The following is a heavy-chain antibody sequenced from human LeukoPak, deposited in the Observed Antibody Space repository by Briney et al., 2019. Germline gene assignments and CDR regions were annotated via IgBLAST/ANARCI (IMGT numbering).Heavy chain of an antibody. Sequence: SETLSLTCAVYGGSFSGYYWSWIRQPPGKGLEWIGEINHSGSTNYNPSLKSRVTISVDTSKNQFSLKLSSVTAADTAVYYCARKRDGYNHDAFDIWGQGTMVTVSS. J-gene: IGHJ3*02. CDR3: ARKRDGYNHDAFDI. CDR1: GGSFSGYY. V-gene: IGHV4-34*01. D-gene: IGHD5-24*01. CDR2: INHSGST.